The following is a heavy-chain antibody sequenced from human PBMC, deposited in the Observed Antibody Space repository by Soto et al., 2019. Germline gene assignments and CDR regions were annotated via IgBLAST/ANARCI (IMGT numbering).Heavy chain of an antibody. CDR3: ARAYCSTTRCYAPRYFEL. V-gene: IGHV4-59*01. CDR1: GGSISSYY. CDR2: IYYSGST. D-gene: IGHD2-2*01. Sequence: QVQLQESGPGLVKPSETLSLTCTVSGGSISSYYWSWIRQPPGKGLEWIGYIYYSGSTNYNPSLKSRVTIPVDTSKNQFSLKLSSVTAEDTAVYYCARAYCSTTRCYAPRYFELWGRGTLVTVSS. J-gene: IGHJ2*01.